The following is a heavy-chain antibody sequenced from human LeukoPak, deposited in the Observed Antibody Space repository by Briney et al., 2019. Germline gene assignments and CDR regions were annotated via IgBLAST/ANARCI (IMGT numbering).Heavy chain of an antibody. J-gene: IGHJ4*02. CDR1: GYSISSGYY. D-gene: IGHD3-3*01. Sequence: KPSETLSLTCAVSGYSISSGYYWGWIRQPPGKGLEWIGSIYHSGSTYYNPSLKSRVTISGDTSKNQFSLKLSSVTAADTAVYYCATGSGFGVVISNYFDYWGQGTLVTVSS. CDR2: IYHSGST. CDR3: ATGSGFGVVISNYFDY. V-gene: IGHV4-38-2*01.